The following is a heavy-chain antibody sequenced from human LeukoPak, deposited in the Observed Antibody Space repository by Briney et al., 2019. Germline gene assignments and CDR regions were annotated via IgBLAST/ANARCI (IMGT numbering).Heavy chain of an antibody. CDR1: GFTFSSYW. Sequence: GGSLRLSCAASGFTFSSYWMHWVRQAPGKGLVWVSRINSDGSSTSYADSVKGRFTISRDNAKNTLYRQMNSLRAEDTAVYYCARESVRAIVADWGQGTLVTVSS. CDR3: ARESVRAIVAD. J-gene: IGHJ4*02. D-gene: IGHD3-22*01. CDR2: INSDGSST. V-gene: IGHV3-74*01.